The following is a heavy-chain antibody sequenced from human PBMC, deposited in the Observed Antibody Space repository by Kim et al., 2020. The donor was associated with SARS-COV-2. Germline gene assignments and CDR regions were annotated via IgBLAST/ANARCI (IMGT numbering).Heavy chain of an antibody. J-gene: IGHJ3*02. V-gene: IGHV1-18*01. CDR3: ARFGARDHSSGYYSCNI. CDR1: GYTFTSYG. CDR2: ISAYNGNT. Sequence: ASVKVSCKASGYTFTSYGISWVRQAPGQGLEWMGWISAYNGNTNYAQKLQGRVTMTTDTSTSTAYMELRSLRSDDTAVYYCARFGARDHSSGYYSCNIWGQGTMVTVSS. D-gene: IGHD3-22*01.